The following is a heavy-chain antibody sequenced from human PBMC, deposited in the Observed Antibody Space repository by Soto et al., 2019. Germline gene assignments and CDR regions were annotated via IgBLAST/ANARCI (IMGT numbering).Heavy chain of an antibody. V-gene: IGHV3-33*01. CDR1: GLTFSNYG. CDR3: ATVDNYYGSAF. J-gene: IGHJ4*02. CDR2: IWYDGVTK. Sequence: QEQLVESGGGVVQPGTSMRLSCAASGLTFSNYGMHWVRQAPGKGLEWVAVIWYDGVTKFYADSVQGRFSISRVNSKNTLYLQMNSLRAEDTAVYFCATVDNYYGSAFWGQGTLVTVSP. D-gene: IGHD3-10*01.